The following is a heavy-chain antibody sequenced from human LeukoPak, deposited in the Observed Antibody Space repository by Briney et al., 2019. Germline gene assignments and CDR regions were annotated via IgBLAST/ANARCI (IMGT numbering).Heavy chain of an antibody. CDR2: IYYSGST. J-gene: IGHJ5*02. V-gene: IGHV4-39*07. Sequence: SETLSLTCTVSGGSISSSSYYWGWIRQPPGKGLEWIGSIYYSGSTYYNPSLKSRVTISVDTSKNQFSLKLSSVTAADTAVYYCARGTMTPSWFDPWGQGTLVTVSP. D-gene: IGHD3-22*01. CDR1: GGSISSSSYY. CDR3: ARGTMTPSWFDP.